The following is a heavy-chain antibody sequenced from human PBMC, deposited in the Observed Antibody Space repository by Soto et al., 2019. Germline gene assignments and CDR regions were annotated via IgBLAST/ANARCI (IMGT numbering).Heavy chain of an antibody. V-gene: IGHV1-18*01. D-gene: IGHD3-9*01. CDR1: GYTFSSYG. CDR2: ISTYNGDT. CDR3: ARDQLPYFDWRVQESDYYYYYGMDV. J-gene: IGHJ6*02. Sequence: QVQLVQSGVEVKKSGASVKVSCKASGYTFSSYGISWMRQAPGQGLERMGWISTYNGDTNYAQKVQGRVTMTADTSTSTAYMELRSLRSDDTAMYYCARDQLPYFDWRVQESDYYYYYGMDVWGQGTTVTVSS.